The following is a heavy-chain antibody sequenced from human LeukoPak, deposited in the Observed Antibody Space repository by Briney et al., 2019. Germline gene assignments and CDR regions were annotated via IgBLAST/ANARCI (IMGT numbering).Heavy chain of an antibody. J-gene: IGHJ4*02. Sequence: GGSLRLSCAASGFTVSTNYMSWVRQAPGKGLEWVSVIYSGDSTYYADSVKGRFTISTDNSKNTVYLQMNNLRDEDTAVYYCARDPWDDVSGFSGDYWGQGTLVTVSS. CDR2: IYSGDST. CDR1: GFTVSTNY. CDR3: ARDPWDDVSGFSGDY. D-gene: IGHD3-22*01. V-gene: IGHV3-66*01.